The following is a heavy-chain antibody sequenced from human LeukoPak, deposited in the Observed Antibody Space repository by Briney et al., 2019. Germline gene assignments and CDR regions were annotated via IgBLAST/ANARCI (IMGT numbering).Heavy chain of an antibody. D-gene: IGHD3-22*01. CDR1: GFTVSTNY. V-gene: IGHV3-53*01. CDR3: ARRENNGYYLS. Sequence: PGGSLRLSCAASGFTVSTNYMIWVRQAPGKGPEWVSVLYSDGTTYYADSVKGRFIISRDNSRNTLSLQMHSLRAEDTAVYYCARRENNGYYLSWGQGTLVTVSS. CDR2: LYSDGTT. J-gene: IGHJ5*02.